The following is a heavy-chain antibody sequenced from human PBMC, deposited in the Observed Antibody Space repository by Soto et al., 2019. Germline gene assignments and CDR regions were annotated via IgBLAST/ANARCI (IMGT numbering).Heavy chain of an antibody. CDR2: IYYSGST. V-gene: IGHV4-39*01. J-gene: IGHJ5*02. CDR1: GGSISSSSYY. Sequence: SETLSLTCTVSGGSISSSSYYWGWIRQPPGKGLEWIGSIYYSGSTYYNPSLKSRVTISVDTSKNQFSLKLSSVTAADTAVYYCARHDYDFWSGHPNWFDPWGQGTLVTVSS. D-gene: IGHD3-3*01. CDR3: ARHDYDFWSGHPNWFDP.